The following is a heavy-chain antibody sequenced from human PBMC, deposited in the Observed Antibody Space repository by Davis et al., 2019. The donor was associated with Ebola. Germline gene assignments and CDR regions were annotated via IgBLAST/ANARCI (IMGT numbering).Heavy chain of an antibody. Sequence: GESLKISCAASGFTFSNYWMSWVRQAPGKGLEWVANIKQDGSEKYYVDSVKGRFTISRDNSKNTLYLQMNSLRAEDTAVYYCAKDPAVSVAGTDYWGQGTLVTVSS. CDR2: IKQDGSEK. V-gene: IGHV3-7*01. CDR3: AKDPAVSVAGTDY. J-gene: IGHJ4*02. D-gene: IGHD6-19*01. CDR1: GFTFSNYW.